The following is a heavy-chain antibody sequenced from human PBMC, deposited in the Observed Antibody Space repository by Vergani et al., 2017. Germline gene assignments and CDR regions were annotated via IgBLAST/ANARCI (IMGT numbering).Heavy chain of an antibody. CDR2: IIPILGIA. CDR3: ARDIPHRGYDRGY. J-gene: IGHJ4*02. D-gene: IGHD5-12*01. CDR1: GGTFSSYA. V-gene: IGHV1-69*09. Sequence: QVQLVQSGAEVKKPGASVKVSCKASGGTFSSYAISWVRQAPGQGLEWMGRIIPILGIANYEQKFQGRVTITADKSTSTAYMELSSLRSEDTAVYYCARDIPHRGYDRGYWGQGTLVTVSS.